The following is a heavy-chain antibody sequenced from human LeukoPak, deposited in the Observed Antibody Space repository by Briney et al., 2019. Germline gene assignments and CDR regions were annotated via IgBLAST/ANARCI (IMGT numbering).Heavy chain of an antibody. J-gene: IGHJ4*02. CDR2: ISWNSGSI. Sequence: GRSLRLSCAASVFTFDDYAMHWVRHAPAKGLEWVLGISWNSGSIGYTDSVRGGFTNSKDNAKNSLHLQMNSLSAEYMAFCYWEEGWWRSSHFDYWGQGTLVTVSS. V-gene: IGHV3-9*03. CDR1: VFTFDDYA. D-gene: IGHD2-8*02. CDR3: EEGWWRSSHFDY.